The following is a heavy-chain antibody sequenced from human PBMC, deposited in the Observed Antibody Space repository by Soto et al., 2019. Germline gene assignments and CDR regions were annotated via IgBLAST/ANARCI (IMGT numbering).Heavy chain of an antibody. V-gene: IGHV4-30-2*01. J-gene: IGHJ4*02. CDR3: ASAGGLGAVAADY. CDR1: GGSISRGGDS. Sequence: QLQLQESGSGLVKPSQTLSLTCAVSGGSISRGGDSWSWIRQPPGKGLEWIGYIYHSGSTYYNPSLKRRVTIPVDRSKNQFSLKLRSVTAADRAVYYCASAGGLGAVAADYWGQGTLVTVSS. D-gene: IGHD6-19*01. CDR2: IYHSGST.